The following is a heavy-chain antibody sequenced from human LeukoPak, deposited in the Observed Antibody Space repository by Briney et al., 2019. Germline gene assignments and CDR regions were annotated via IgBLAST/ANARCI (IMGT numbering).Heavy chain of an antibody. CDR3: ATTTRGSSGDY. J-gene: IGHJ4*02. V-gene: IGHV3-21*01. CDR1: GFTFSTYS. D-gene: IGHD6-19*01. Sequence: PGGSLRLSCAASGFTFSTYSMNWIRQAPGKGLEWVSSISSGSSYIYYADSVKGRFTISRDNAKNSLYLQMNSLRADDTAVYYCATTTRGSSGDYWGQGTLVTVSS. CDR2: ISSGSSYI.